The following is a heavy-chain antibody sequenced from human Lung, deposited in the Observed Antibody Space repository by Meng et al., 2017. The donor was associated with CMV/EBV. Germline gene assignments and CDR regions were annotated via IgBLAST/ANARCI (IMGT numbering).Heavy chain of an antibody. CDR2: ISAYNGNT. D-gene: IGHD6-13*01. J-gene: IGHJ4*02. V-gene: IGHV1-18*01. Sequence: ASXXVSXKASGYTFTSYGISWVRQAPGQGLEWMGWISAYNGNTNYAQKLQGRVTMTTDTSTSTAYMELRSLRSDDTAVYYCARVRTRPKAAAGDYWGQGTXVTVSS. CDR1: GYTFTSYG. CDR3: ARVRTRPKAAAGDY.